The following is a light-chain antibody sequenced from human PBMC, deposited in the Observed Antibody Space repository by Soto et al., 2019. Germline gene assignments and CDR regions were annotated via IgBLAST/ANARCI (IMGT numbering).Light chain of an antibody. J-gene: IGKJ3*01. CDR2: AAS. CDR1: QGISSY. CDR3: QQLNSSPFT. V-gene: IGKV1-9*01. Sequence: IQLTQSPSSLSASVGDRVTITCRASQGISSYLAWYQQKPGKAPKLLIYAASTLQSGVPSRFSGSGSGTDFTLTISSLQPEDFATYYCQQLNSSPFTFGPGTKMDIK.